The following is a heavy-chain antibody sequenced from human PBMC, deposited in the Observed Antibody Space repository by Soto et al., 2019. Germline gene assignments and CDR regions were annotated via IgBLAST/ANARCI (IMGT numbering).Heavy chain of an antibody. V-gene: IGHV1-2*04. CDR3: ARTTVEVDAFVI. CDR2: INPNIGGT. Sequence: GASVKVSCKASGYTFTGYYMHWVRQAPGQGLEWMGWINPNIGGTNYAQKFQGWVTMNRDTSISTAYMELSRLRSDDTAVYYCARTTVEVDAFVIGGKGKMVTVSS. CDR1: GYTFTGYY. J-gene: IGHJ3*02. D-gene: IGHD1-1*01.